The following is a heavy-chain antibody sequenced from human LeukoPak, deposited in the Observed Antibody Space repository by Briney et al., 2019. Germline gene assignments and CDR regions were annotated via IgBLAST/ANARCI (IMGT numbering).Heavy chain of an antibody. CDR2: IYYSGST. V-gene: IGHV4-30-4*08. Sequence: PSETLSLTCTVSGGSISSGDYYWSWIRQPPGKGLEWIGYIYYSGSTYYNPSLKSRVTISVDTSKNQFSLKLSSVTAADTAVYYCARLGDWMEGGYWGQGTLVTVSS. CDR3: ARLGDWMEGGY. J-gene: IGHJ4*02. D-gene: IGHD2-21*01. CDR1: GGSISSGDYY.